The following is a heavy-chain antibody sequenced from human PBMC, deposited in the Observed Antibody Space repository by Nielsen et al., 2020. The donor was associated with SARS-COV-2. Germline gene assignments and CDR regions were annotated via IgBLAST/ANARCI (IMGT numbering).Heavy chain of an antibody. CDR3: ARRAAGGSIEWYFDL. D-gene: IGHD6-13*01. CDR2: ISDDGNDQ. Sequence: GESLKISCAASGFTFSSYGMHWVRQAAGKGLEWVAGISDDGNDQNYAEFVEGRLTISRDNSKNTLFLEMNSLRAEDTAVYYCARRAAGGSIEWYFDLWGRGTQVTVSS. V-gene: IGHV3-30*03. J-gene: IGHJ2*01. CDR1: GFTFSSYG.